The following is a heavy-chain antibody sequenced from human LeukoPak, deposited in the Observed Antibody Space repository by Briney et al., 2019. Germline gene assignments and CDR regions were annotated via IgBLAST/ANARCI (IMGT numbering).Heavy chain of an antibody. CDR1: GGSISSSSYY. D-gene: IGHD3-22*01. Sequence: PSETLSLTRTVSGGSISSSSYYWGWIRQPPGKGLEWIGSIYYRWTTYYNPSLESRVTISVDTSKNQFSLKLTSVTAADTAVYYCASGSDKYYDSSGYYYSVYWGQGTLVTVSS. CDR2: IYYRWTT. V-gene: IGHV4-39*01. J-gene: IGHJ4*02. CDR3: ASGSDKYYDSSGYYYSVY.